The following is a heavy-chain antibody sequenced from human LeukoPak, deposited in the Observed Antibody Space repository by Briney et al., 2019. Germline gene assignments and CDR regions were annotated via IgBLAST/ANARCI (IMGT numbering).Heavy chain of an antibody. CDR1: GFTFNSYA. CDR2: ISGSGGST. V-gene: IGHV3-23*01. Sequence: GGSLRLSCAASGFTFNSYAMGWVRQAPGKGLEWVSAISGSGGSTYYADSVKGRFTISRDNSKNTLYLQVNSLRAEDTAVYYCARDSSNRKNYMDVWGKGTTVTVSS. CDR3: ARDSSNRKNYMDV. D-gene: IGHD2-2*01. J-gene: IGHJ6*03.